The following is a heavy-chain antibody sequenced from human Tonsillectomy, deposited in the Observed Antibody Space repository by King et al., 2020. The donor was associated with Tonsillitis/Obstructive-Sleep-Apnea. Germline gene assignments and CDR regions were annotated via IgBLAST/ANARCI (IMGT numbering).Heavy chain of an antibody. CDR3: AMGGYSYGDDYFDY. Sequence: VQLVESGGGLVQPGGSLRLSCAASGFTFSSYSMNWVRQAPGKGLEWVAYISSSSSTISYADSWKGRFTISRDNAKNSLYRQMNSLRDEDTAVYYCAMGGYSYGDDYFDYWGQGTLVTVSS. CDR1: GFTFSSYS. CDR2: ISSSSSTI. D-gene: IGHD5-18*01. J-gene: IGHJ4*02. V-gene: IGHV3-48*02.